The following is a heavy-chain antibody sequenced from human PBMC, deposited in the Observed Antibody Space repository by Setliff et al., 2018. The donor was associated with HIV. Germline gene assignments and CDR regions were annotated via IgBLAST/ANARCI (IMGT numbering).Heavy chain of an antibody. CDR3: ARDWSMTSRESNWFDP. V-gene: IGHV1-2*06. D-gene: IGHD6-6*01. Sequence: ASVKVSCKASGYSFTGYHMHWVRQAPGQGLEWMGRINPKAGDTKYKQKFQGRVTMTRDASINTAYMELSSLTSDDTAVYYCARDWSMTSRESNWFDPWGQGTLVTVSS. CDR1: GYSFTGYH. J-gene: IGHJ5*02. CDR2: INPKAGDT.